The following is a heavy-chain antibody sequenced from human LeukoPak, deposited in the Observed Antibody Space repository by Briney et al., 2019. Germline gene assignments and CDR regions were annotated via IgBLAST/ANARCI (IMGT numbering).Heavy chain of an antibody. CDR3: ANYIKNVHYYMDV. J-gene: IGHJ6*03. Sequence: SETLSLTCTVSGGSISDYGWNWIRQSAGKGLEWIGRIHASGSTDYNPSLKSRVTMSVDTPKNILSLRLTSVTAADTAVYYCANYIKNVHYYMDVWGKGTTVIVSS. CDR2: IHASGST. CDR1: GGSISDYG. V-gene: IGHV4-4*07. D-gene: IGHD4-11*01.